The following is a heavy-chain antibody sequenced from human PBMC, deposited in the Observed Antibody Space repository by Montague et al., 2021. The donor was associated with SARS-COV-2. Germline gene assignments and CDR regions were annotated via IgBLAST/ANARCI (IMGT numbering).Heavy chain of an antibody. CDR2: IYTSGST. Sequence: TLSLTCTVSDDSISSGSYYWSWIRQPAGKGLEWIGRIYTSGSTNYNPSLKSRVTISVDTSKNQFSLKLTSVTAADTAVYYCARVGVGTMVRGVIPAYYYYGMDVWGQGTTVTVSS. V-gene: IGHV4-61*02. CDR3: ARVGVGTMVRGVIPAYYYYGMDV. CDR1: DDSISSGSYY. D-gene: IGHD3-10*01. J-gene: IGHJ6*02.